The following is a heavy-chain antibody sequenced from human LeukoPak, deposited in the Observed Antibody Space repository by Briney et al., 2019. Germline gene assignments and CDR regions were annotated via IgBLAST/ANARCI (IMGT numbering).Heavy chain of an antibody. CDR3: ARRGYYDSSGYLDY. CDR2: ISYDGSNK. D-gene: IGHD3-22*01. J-gene: IGHJ4*02. CDR1: GFAFSSYG. Sequence: GGSLRLSCAASGFAFSSYGMHWVRQAPGKGLEWVAVISYDGSNKYYADSVKGRFTISRDNYKNTLYLQINSLKPEDTAVYYCARRGYYDSSGYLDYGGQGTLVTVSS. V-gene: IGHV3-30*03.